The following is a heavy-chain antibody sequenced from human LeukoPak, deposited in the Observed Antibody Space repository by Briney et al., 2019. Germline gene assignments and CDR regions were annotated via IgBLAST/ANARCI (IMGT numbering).Heavy chain of an antibody. J-gene: IGHJ4*02. CDR3: AKGRERDYYDSSGYNRSDY. CDR1: GFTFSSYA. CDR2: ISGSGGST. D-gene: IGHD3-22*01. Sequence: GGSLRLSCAACGFTFSSYAMSLLRQAPGKGLEWVSAISGSGGSTYYADSVKGRFTISRDNSKNTLYLQMNSLRAEDTAVYYCAKGRERDYYDSSGYNRSDYWGQGTLVTVSS. V-gene: IGHV3-23*01.